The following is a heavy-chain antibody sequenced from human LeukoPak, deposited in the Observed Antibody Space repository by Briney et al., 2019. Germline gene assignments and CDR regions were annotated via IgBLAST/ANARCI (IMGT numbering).Heavy chain of an antibody. CDR2: IYSSGNT. V-gene: IGHV4-39*01. D-gene: IGHD5-12*01. J-gene: IGHJ4*02. CDR3: AKSNGYGLIDY. CDR1: GASISSSNYY. Sequence: SETLSLTCAVSGASISSSNYYWGWVRQSPGRGLEWIGNIYSSGNTYYNASLKSRVTMYIDTSKNQFSLKLSSVTAADTAMYYCAKSNGYGLIDYWGQGTLVTVSS.